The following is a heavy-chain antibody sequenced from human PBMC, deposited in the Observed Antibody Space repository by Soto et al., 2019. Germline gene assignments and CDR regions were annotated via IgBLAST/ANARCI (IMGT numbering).Heavy chain of an antibody. J-gene: IGHJ5*02. CDR3: ARDSSSYDFWSGYAPRNWFDP. CDR1: GFTFSDYY. V-gene: IGHV3-11*06. Sequence: PGGSLRLSCAASGFTFSDYYMSWIRQAPGKGLEWVSYISSSSSYTNYADSVKGRFTISRDNAKNSLYLQMNSLRAEDTAVYYCARDSSSYDFWSGYAPRNWFDPWGQGTLVTVSS. D-gene: IGHD3-3*01. CDR2: ISSSSSYT.